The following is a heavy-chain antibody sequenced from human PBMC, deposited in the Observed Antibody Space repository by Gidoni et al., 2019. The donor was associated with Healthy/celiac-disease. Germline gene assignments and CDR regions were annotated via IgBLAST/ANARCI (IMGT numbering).Heavy chain of an antibody. CDR2: ISYDGSNK. D-gene: IGHD6-19*01. CDR3: ARDPYSSGWLYYFDY. J-gene: IGHJ4*02. V-gene: IGHV3-30-3*01. CDR1: GFTFSRYA. Sequence: QVQLVESGGGVVQPGRSLRLSCAASGFTFSRYAMHWVRQAPGKGLEWVAVISYDGSNKYYADSVKGRFTISRDNSKNTLYLQMNSLRAEDTAVYYCARDPYSSGWLYYFDYWGQGTLVTVSS.